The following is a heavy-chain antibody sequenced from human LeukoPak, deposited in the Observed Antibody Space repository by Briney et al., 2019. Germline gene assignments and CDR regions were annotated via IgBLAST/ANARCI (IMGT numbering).Heavy chain of an antibody. CDR3: AKDAPVNIVVVPAANS. D-gene: IGHD2-2*01. Sequence: GGSLRLSCAASGFTFSSYAMSWVRQAPGKGLEWVSTISGSGGSTYYADSVKGRFTISRDNSKNTLYLQMNSLRAEDTAVYYCAKDAPVNIVVVPAANSWGQGTLVTVSS. CDR2: ISGSGGST. V-gene: IGHV3-23*01. CDR1: GFTFSSYA. J-gene: IGHJ4*02.